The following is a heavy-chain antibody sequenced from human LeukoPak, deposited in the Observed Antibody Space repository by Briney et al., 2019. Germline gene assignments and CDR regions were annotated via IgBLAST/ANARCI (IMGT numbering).Heavy chain of an antibody. V-gene: IGHV3-23*01. Sequence: GGSLRLSCAASEFSFSTYAMSWVRQAPGKGLEWVSSITSSGESTYYAGSVKGRFTISRDNSKNTVYLQMNSLRAEDTAVYYCARDRPNYYGSNGHYYQRNGDHWGQETLVTVSS. CDR3: ARDRPNYYGSNGHYYQRNGDH. J-gene: IGHJ5*02. D-gene: IGHD3-22*01. CDR2: ITSSGEST. CDR1: EFSFSTYA.